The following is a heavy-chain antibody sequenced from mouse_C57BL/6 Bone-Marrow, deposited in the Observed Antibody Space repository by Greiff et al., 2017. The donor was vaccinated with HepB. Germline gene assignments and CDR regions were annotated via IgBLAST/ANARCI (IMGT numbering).Heavy chain of an antibody. CDR1: GYTFTDYY. CDR2: IFPGSGST. Sequence: QVQLQQSGPELVKPGASVKISCKASGYTFTDYYINWVKQRPGQGLEWIGWIFPGSGSTYYNEKFKGKATLTVDKSSSTAYMLRSSLTSEDSAVYFCARGGYFYFDYWGQGTTLTVSS. CDR3: ARGGYFYFDY. D-gene: IGHD2-3*01. V-gene: IGHV1-75*01. J-gene: IGHJ2*01.